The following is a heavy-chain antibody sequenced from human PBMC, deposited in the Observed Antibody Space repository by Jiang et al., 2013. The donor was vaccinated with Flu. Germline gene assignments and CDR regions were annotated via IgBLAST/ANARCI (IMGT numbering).Heavy chain of an antibody. D-gene: IGHD1-7*01. CDR3: VTTTFNWNYHYFDF. J-gene: IGHJ4*02. CDR1: GDTLAELP. CDR2: FDPEKADT. V-gene: IGHV1-24*01. Sequence: SGAEVKKPGASVKVSCKVSGDTLAELPIHWVRQAPGKGLEWMGGFDPEKADTVYAQKFQDRVTLTEDAYTDTAYLELSSLRSDDTAVYYCVTTTFNWNYHYFDFWGQGTLVSAAS.